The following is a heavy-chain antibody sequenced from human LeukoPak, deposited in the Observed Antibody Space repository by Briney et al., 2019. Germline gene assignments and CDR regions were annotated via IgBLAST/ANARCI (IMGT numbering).Heavy chain of an antibody. CDR1: GGSISSGGYS. CDR3: ARGALYYDSSGYYYRDAFDI. J-gene: IGHJ3*02. V-gene: IGHV4-30-2*01. D-gene: IGHD3-22*01. CDR2: IYHSGST. Sequence: SQTLSLTCAVSGGSISSGGYSWSWIRQPPGKGLEWIGYIYHSGSTYYNPSLKSRVTISVDRSKNQFSLKLSSVTAADTAVYYCARGALYYDSSGYYYRDAFDIWGQETMVTVSS.